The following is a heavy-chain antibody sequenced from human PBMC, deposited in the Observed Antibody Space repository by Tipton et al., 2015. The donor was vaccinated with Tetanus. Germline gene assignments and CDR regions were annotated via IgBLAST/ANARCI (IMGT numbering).Heavy chain of an antibody. J-gene: IGHJ4*02. CDR2: ISGSGSYI. D-gene: IGHD2-2*01. Sequence: SLRLSCAASGFTLSRNSMNWVRQAAGKGLKWVSSISGSGSYISYADSVKGRFTISRDNAKNSLYLQMSSLRVEDTAVYYCARGTWGVYCGSTTCYPFDYWGQGTLVAVSS. CDR3: ARGTWGVYCGSTTCYPFDY. V-gene: IGHV3-21*01. CDR1: GFTLSRNS.